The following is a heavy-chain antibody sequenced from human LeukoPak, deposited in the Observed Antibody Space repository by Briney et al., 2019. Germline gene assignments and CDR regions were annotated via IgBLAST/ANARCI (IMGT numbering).Heavy chain of an antibody. J-gene: IGHJ6*02. CDR2: IKQDGSEK. V-gene: IGHV3-7*01. Sequence: GGSLRLSCAASGFTFSSYWMSWVRQAPGKGLEWVANIKQDGSEKYYVDSVKGRFTISRDNAKNSLYLQMNSLRAEDTAVYYCAREITAGTTRGPYYYGMDVWGQGTMVTVSS. CDR1: GFTFSSYW. D-gene: IGHD1-7*01. CDR3: AREITAGTTRGPYYYGMDV.